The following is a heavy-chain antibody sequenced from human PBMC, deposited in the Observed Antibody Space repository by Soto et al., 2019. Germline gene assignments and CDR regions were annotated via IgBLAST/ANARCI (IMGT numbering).Heavy chain of an antibody. V-gene: IGHV1-46*03. CDR3: ARGGGLVVVAGPYDH. J-gene: IGHJ4*02. D-gene: IGHD2-21*02. CDR2: INPSGGDT. Sequence: QVQLVQSGAEVKKPGASVKVSCKASGYTFTSYYMNWVRQAPGQGLEWQGIINPSGGDTTCAQRCVGTTGAPXXXSXXTVHMEAGSLTSEDTAGYYCARGGGLVVVAGPYDHWGQGTLVTVPP. CDR1: GYTFTSYY.